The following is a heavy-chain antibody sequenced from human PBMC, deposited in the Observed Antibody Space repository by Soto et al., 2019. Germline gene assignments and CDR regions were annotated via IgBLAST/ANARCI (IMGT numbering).Heavy chain of an antibody. CDR3: STLDCSGGSCYPGRYMDV. CDR1: GYTLTELS. CDR2: FDPEDGET. J-gene: IGHJ6*03. Sequence: ASVKVSCKVSGYTLTELSMHWVRQAPGKGLEWMGVFDPEDGETIYAQKYQGRVTMTEDTSTDKAYMELSSMRSEDTSVYYCSTLDCSGGSCYPGRYMDVWGKGTTVTVSS. D-gene: IGHD2-15*01. V-gene: IGHV1-24*01.